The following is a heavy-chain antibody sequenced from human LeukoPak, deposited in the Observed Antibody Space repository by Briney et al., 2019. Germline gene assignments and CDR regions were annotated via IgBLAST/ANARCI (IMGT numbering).Heavy chain of an antibody. CDR2: INPNSGGT. J-gene: IGHJ4*02. V-gene: IGHV1-2*02. D-gene: IGHD3-3*01. CDR3: ARRAASWSGPDY. Sequence: ASVKVSCKASGYTFTGYYMHWVRQAPGQGLEWMGWINPNSGGTNYAQKFQGRVTMTRDTSISTAYMELRSLLSDDTAVYYCARRAASWSGPDYWGQGTLVTVSS. CDR1: GYTFTGYY.